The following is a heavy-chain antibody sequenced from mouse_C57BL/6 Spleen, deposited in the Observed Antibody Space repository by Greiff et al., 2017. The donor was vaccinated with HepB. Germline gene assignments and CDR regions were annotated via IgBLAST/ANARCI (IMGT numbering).Heavy chain of an antibody. CDR2: IYPRSGNT. V-gene: IGHV1-81*01. J-gene: IGHJ4*01. CDR1: GYTFTSYG. CDR3: ARWLRTPYYYAMDY. D-gene: IGHD2-2*01. Sequence: VKLVESGAELARPGASVKLSCKASGYTFTSYGISWVKQRTGQGLEWIGEIYPRSGNTYYNEKFKGKATLTADKSSSTAYMELRSLTSEDSAVYFFARWLRTPYYYAMDYWGQGTSVTVSS.